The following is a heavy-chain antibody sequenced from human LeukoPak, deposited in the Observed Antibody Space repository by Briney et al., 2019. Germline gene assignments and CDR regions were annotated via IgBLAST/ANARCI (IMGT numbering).Heavy chain of an antibody. Sequence: SETLSLTCTVSGGSIGSYYWSWIRQPPGKGLEWIGYIYYSGIANYNPSLKSRVTISVDTSKNQFSLKLSSVTAADTAVYYCARGDTAMEQYYFDYWGQGTLVTVSS. CDR2: IYYSGIA. CDR3: ARGDTAMEQYYFDY. J-gene: IGHJ4*02. V-gene: IGHV4-59*01. D-gene: IGHD5-18*01. CDR1: GGSIGSYY.